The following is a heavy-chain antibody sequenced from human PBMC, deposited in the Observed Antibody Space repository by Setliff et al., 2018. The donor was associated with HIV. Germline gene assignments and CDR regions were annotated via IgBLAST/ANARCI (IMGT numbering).Heavy chain of an antibody. CDR2: IYYSGST. V-gene: IGHV4-39*07. CDR3: ASVVEDYYDSSGYFLPSYYFDY. Sequence: SETLSLTCTVSGGSISSSSYYWGWIRQPPGKGLEWIGSIYYSGSTYYNPSLKSRVTISVDTSKNQFSLKLSSVTAADTAVYYCASVVEDYYDSSGYFLPSYYFDYWGQGTLGTSPQ. D-gene: IGHD3-22*01. CDR1: GGSISSSSYY. J-gene: IGHJ4*02.